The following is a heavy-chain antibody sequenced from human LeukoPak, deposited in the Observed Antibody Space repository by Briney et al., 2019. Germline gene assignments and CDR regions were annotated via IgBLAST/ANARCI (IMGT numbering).Heavy chain of an antibody. CDR3: ARGPDYYDSSGYHYFDY. D-gene: IGHD3-22*01. J-gene: IGHJ4*02. V-gene: IGHV4-34*01. CDR2: INHSGST. Sequence: KPSETLSLTCAVYGGSFSGYYWSWIRQPPGKGLEWIGEINHSGSTNYNPSLKSRVTISVDTSKNQFSLKLSSVTAADTAVYYCARGPDYYDSSGYHYFDYWGQGTLVTVSS. CDR1: GGSFSGYY.